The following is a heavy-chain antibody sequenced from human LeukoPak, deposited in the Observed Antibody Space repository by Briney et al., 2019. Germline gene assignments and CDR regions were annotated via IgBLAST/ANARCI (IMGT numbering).Heavy chain of an antibody. D-gene: IGHD2-2*01. V-gene: IGHV4-34*01. CDR3: ARGPLHMVVVVPAASYYYYMDV. J-gene: IGHJ6*03. CDR2: INHSGST. Sequence: SETLSLTCAVYGGSFSGYYWSWIRQPPGKGLEWIGEINHSGSTNYNPSLKSRVTISVDTSKNQFSLKLSSVTAADTAVYYCARGPLHMVVVVPAASYYYYMDVWGKGITVTVSS. CDR1: GGSFSGYY.